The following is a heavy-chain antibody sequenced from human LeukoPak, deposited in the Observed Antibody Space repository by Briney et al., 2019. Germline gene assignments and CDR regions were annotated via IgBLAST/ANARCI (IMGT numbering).Heavy chain of an antibody. J-gene: IGHJ3*02. V-gene: IGHV3-7*01. CDR1: AFTFSNYW. CDR3: ARGVGSGWYADAFDI. D-gene: IGHD6-19*01. CDR2: IKEDGSEI. Sequence: GGSLRLSCAASAFTFSNYWMSWVRQAPGKGLEWVANIKEDGSEINYVDSVKGRFTISGDNAKNSLYLQMNSLRAEDTAVYYCARGVGSGWYADAFDIWGQGTMVTVSS.